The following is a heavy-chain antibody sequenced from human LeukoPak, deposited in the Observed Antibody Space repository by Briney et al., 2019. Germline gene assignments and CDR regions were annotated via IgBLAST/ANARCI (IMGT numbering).Heavy chain of an antibody. CDR1: GFTFSSYS. V-gene: IGHV3-48*04. J-gene: IGHJ4*02. D-gene: IGHD3-22*01. CDR3: ARDWPYYDSSGYYSPSFDY. CDR2: ISSSSSTI. Sequence: GGSLRLSCAASGFTFSSYSMNWVCQAPGKGLEWVSYISSSSSTIYYADSVKGRFTISRDNAKNSLYLQMNSLRAEDTAVYYCARDWPYYDSSGYYSPSFDYWGQGTLVTVSS.